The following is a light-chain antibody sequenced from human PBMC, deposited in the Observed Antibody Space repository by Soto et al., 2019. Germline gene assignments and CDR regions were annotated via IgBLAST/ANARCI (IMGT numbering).Light chain of an antibody. CDR1: QSISTW. CDR2: KAS. Sequence: DIQITQSPSTLSASVGDRVTITCLSSQSISTWLAWYQQKPGKAPKLLIYKASSLESGVSSRFSGSGSGTEFTLTISSLQPDDFATYYCQQYNSYSYTFGQGTKVDIK. J-gene: IGKJ2*01. CDR3: QQYNSYSYT. V-gene: IGKV1-5*03.